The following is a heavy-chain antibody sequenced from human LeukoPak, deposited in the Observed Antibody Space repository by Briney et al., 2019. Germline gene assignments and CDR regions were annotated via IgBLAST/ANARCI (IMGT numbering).Heavy chain of an antibody. D-gene: IGHD3-10*01. CDR3: ARGFWQPLDY. CDR1: GFTFSNYA. V-gene: IGHV3-23*01. Sequence: GGSLSLSCAASGFTFSNYAMSWVRQAPGKGLEWVSTISGAGGSTYYVDSVKGRFSISRDSSKNAVYLQMNSLRAEDTAVYYCARGFWQPLDYWGQGTLVTVSS. CDR2: ISGAGGST. J-gene: IGHJ4*02.